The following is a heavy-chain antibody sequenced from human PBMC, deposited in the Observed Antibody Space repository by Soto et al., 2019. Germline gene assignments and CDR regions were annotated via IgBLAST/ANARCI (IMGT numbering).Heavy chain of an antibody. D-gene: IGHD3-9*01. CDR1: GGSINSAGYS. CDR3: ARARYYDWCFDL. CDR2: SYHSGSS. J-gene: IGHJ4*02. Sequence: SETLSLTCTGSGGSINSAGYSWGWVRQSPGKGLGWIGYSYHSGSSYYNSSLQSRVTISVDRSKAQFYLTLTSVTAADTAVYFCARARYYDWCFDLWGLGTTVT. V-gene: IGHV4-30-2*06.